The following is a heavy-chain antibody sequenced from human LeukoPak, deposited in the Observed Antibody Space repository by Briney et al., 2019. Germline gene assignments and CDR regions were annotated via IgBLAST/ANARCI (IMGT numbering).Heavy chain of an antibody. CDR1: GGSISSYY. Sequence: SETLSLTCTVSGGSISSYYWSWIRQPPGKGLEWIGYIYYSGSTNYNPSLKSRVTISVDTSKNQFSLKLSSVTAADTAVYYCARDYPQLERLANWFDPWGQGTLVTVSS. D-gene: IGHD1-1*01. CDR2: IYYSGST. V-gene: IGHV4-59*12. J-gene: IGHJ5*02. CDR3: ARDYPQLERLANWFDP.